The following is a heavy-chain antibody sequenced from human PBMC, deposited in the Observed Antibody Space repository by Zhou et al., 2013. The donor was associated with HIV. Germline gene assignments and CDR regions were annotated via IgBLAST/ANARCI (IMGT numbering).Heavy chain of an antibody. Sequence: QVQLVQSGAEVKKPGASVKVSCKASGYTFTSYYMHWVRQAPGQGLEWMGIINPSGGSTSYAQKFQGRVTMTRDTSTSTVYMELSSLRSEDTAVYYCAREEGLVVPAAILGFDPWGQGTLVTVSS. J-gene: IGHJ5*02. D-gene: IGHD2-2*02. CDR1: GYTFTSYY. CDR3: AREEGLVVPAAILGFDP. V-gene: IGHV1-46*03. CDR2: INPSGGST.